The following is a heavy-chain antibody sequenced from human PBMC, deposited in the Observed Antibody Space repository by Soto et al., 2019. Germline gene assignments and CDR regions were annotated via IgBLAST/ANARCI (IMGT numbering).Heavy chain of an antibody. V-gene: IGHV3-48*02. Sequence: EVQLVESGGDLVHPGQSLRLDCAASGFSFSSYSMNWVRQAPGKGLEWIAYLSSSKTYIWYAASVKGRFTISRDNAKNSLSLQMNSLRDEDTAVYYCVRDSGWAFDIWGLGTMVTVSS. CDR2: LSSSKTYI. CDR1: GFSFSSYS. J-gene: IGHJ3*02. CDR3: VRDSGWAFDI. D-gene: IGHD6-19*01.